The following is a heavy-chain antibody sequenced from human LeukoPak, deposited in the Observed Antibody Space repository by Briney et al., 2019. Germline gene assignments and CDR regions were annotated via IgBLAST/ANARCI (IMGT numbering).Heavy chain of an antibody. V-gene: IGHV1-69*05. J-gene: IGHJ4*02. D-gene: IGHD3-22*01. CDR3: AREGSSTYYYDSSGYYYFDY. Sequence: ASVKVSCKASGGTFSSYAISWVRQAPGQGLEWMGGIIPIFGTANYAQKLQGRVTMTTDTSTSTAYMELRSLRSDDTAVYYCAREGSSTYYYDSSGYYYFDYWGQGTLVTVSS. CDR1: GGTFSSYA. CDR2: IIPIFGTA.